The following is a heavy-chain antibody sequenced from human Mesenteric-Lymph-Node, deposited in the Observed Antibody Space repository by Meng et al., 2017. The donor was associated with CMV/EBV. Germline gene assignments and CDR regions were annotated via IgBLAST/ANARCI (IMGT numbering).Heavy chain of an antibody. CDR2: ISASGGST. D-gene: IGHD2-2*01. CDR1: GFTFRNYA. J-gene: IGHJ6*02. Sequence: GGSLRLSCAASGFTFRNYAMTWVRQAPGKGLEWVSAISASGGSTYYADSVKGRFTMSRDNFKNTLYLQMNSLRAEDTAVYFCARDSVVLPVTSHYYYYGMDVWGQGTTVTVSS. CDR3: ARDSVVLPVTSHYYYYGMDV. V-gene: IGHV3-23*01.